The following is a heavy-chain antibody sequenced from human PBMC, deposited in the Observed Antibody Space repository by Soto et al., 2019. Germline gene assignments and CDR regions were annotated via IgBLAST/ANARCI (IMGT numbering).Heavy chain of an antibody. V-gene: IGHV3-23*01. CDR3: AKDISKQLVSTYNFDY. CDR1: GFTFSSYP. D-gene: IGHD6-13*01. J-gene: IGHJ4*02. CDR2: ISGSGGST. Sequence: GGSPRLSCPPSGFTFSSYPMSWVRQAPGKGLEWVSAISGSGGSTYYADSVKGRFTISRDNSKNTLYLQMNSLRAEDTAVYYCAKDISKQLVSTYNFDYWGQGTLVTVSS.